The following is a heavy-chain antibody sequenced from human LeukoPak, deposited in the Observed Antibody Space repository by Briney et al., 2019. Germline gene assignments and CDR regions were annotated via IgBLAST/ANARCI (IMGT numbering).Heavy chain of an antibody. J-gene: IGHJ4*02. Sequence: GGSLRLSCAASGFIFNSYGMHWVRQAPGKGLEWVALIWYDGSNKYYTDSVKGRFTISRDNSKNTLYLEMNSLRAEDTAIYYCAREGPRGNSQFDYWGQGTLVTVFS. CDR1: GFIFNSYG. D-gene: IGHD2/OR15-2a*01. CDR2: IWYDGSNK. CDR3: AREGPRGNSQFDY. V-gene: IGHV3-33*01.